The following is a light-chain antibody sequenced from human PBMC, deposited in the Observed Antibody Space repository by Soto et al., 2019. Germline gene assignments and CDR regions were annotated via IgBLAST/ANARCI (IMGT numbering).Light chain of an antibody. J-gene: IGLJ3*02. CDR2: EVT. CDR3: CSHSSSITWM. Sequence: QSVLTQTASVSGSPGQSITISCTGTSSDVGGYNFVSWYQQHPGKAPKLIIHEVTNRLSGVSGRFSGSKSGNTAFLTISGLQAEDEAVYYCCSHSSSITWMFGGGTQVSVL. CDR1: SSDVGGYNF. V-gene: IGLV2-14*03.